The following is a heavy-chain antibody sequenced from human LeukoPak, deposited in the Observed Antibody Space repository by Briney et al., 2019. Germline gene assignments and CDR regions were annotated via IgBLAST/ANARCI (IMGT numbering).Heavy chain of an antibody. CDR1: GFTFNSYG. D-gene: IGHD3-22*01. CDR3: ATAYYDSSGYYPNWFDP. V-gene: IGHV3-30*03. CDR2: ISYDGSNK. J-gene: IGHJ5*02. Sequence: GGSLRLSCAASGFTFNSYGMHWVRRAPGKGLEWVAVISYDGSNKYYADSVKGRFTVSRDNSKNTLYLQMNSLRAEDTAVYYCATAYYDSSGYYPNWFDPWGQGTLVTVSS.